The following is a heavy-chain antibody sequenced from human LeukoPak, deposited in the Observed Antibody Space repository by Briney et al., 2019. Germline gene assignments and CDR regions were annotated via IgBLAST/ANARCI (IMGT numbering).Heavy chain of an antibody. Sequence: GGSLRLSCAASGFTFSSYAMSWVRQAPGKGLEWVANIKQDGSEKYYVDSVKGRFTISRDNAKNSLYLQMNSLRAEDTAVYYCARDQIFGVVQDYWGQGTLVTVSS. CDR1: GFTFSSYA. J-gene: IGHJ4*02. D-gene: IGHD3-3*01. CDR3: ARDQIFGVVQDY. V-gene: IGHV3-7*01. CDR2: IKQDGSEK.